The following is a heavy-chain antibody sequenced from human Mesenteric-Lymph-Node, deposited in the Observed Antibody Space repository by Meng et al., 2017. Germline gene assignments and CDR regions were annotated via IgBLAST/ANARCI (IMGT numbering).Heavy chain of an antibody. J-gene: IGHJ6*02. V-gene: IGHV4-38-2*02. CDR3: ARDSLLIAAAGTYYYYGMDV. D-gene: IGHD6-13*01. CDR1: GYSISSGYY. Sequence: SETLSLTCTVSGYSISSGYYWGWIRQPPGKGLEWIGSIYHSGSTYYNPSLKSRVTISVDTSKNQFSLKLSSVTAADTAVYYCARDSLLIAAAGTYYYYGMDVWGQGTTVTVSS. CDR2: IYHSGST.